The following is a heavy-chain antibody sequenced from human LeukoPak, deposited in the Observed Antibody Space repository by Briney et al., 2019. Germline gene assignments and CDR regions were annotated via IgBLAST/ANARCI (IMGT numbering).Heavy chain of an antibody. CDR2: INHSGST. CDR3: AREEVTTVTPDAFDI. V-gene: IGHV4-34*01. J-gene: IGHJ3*02. D-gene: IGHD4-17*01. CDR1: GGSFSGYY. Sequence: PSETLSLTCAVYGGSFSGYYWSWIRQPPGKGLEWIGEINHSGSTNYNPSLKSRVTISVDTSKNQFSLKLSSVTAADTAVYYCAREEVTTVTPDAFDIWGQGTMVTVSS.